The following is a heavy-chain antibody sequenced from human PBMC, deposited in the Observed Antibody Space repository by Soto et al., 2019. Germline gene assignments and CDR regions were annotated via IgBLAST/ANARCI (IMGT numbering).Heavy chain of an antibody. J-gene: IGHJ3*02. D-gene: IGHD2-8*01. CDR1: GFTFSNYV. CDR3: AKDSWDTVRTGSGKPDGFDI. V-gene: IGHV3-23*01. Sequence: GGYLRLSCAGSGFTFSNYVMSWFRHAPGKGLEWVSSINSGANTYYADSVKGRFTIARDNSKNTLYLQMNSLRAEDTSVDYCAKDSWDTVRTGSGKPDGFDIWGQGTMVIFSS. CDR2: INSGANT.